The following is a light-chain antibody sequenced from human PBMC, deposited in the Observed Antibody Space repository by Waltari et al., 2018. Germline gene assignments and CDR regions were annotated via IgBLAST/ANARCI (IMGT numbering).Light chain of an antibody. J-gene: IGKJ2*01. V-gene: IGKV4-1*01. CDR1: ERLFDDSTSKNY. CDR2: WAS. CDR3: QQYFSTPYT. Sequence: DIVMTQSPDSLAVSLGERATINCRSSERLFDDSTSKNYLAWYQQKPGQPPKLLIYWASTRESGVPGRFSGTESGTDFTLTVSSLQAEDVAVYYCQQYFSTPYTFGQGTKLEI.